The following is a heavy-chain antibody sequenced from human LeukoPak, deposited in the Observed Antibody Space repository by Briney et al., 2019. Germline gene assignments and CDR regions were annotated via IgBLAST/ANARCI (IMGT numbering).Heavy chain of an antibody. V-gene: IGHV1-69*05. CDR2: IIPIFGTA. J-gene: IGHJ2*01. CDR3: ARDRRKYSYDSSGSWYFDL. CDR1: GGTFSSYA. D-gene: IGHD3-22*01. Sequence: GASVKVSCKASGGTFSSYAISWVRQAPGQGLEWMGGIIPIFGTANYAQKFQGRVKITTDESTSTAYMELSSLRSEDTAVYYCARDRRKYSYDSSGSWYFDLWGRGTLVTVYS.